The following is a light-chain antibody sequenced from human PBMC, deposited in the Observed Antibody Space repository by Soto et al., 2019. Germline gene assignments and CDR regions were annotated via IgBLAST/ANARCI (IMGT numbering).Light chain of an antibody. Sequence: QSVLTQPPSVSGAPGQRVTISCTGSSSNIGAGYDVHWYQQLPGTAPKLLIFGNGNRPSGVPDRFSGSKSDTSASLAITGLQAEDEADYSCQTYDRSLSGLFVFGTGTKVTV. CDR1: SSNIGAGYD. CDR3: QTYDRSLSGLFV. V-gene: IGLV1-40*01. J-gene: IGLJ1*01. CDR2: GNG.